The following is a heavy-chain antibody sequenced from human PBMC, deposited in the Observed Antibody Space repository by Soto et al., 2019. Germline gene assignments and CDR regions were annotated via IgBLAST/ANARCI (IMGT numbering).Heavy chain of an antibody. J-gene: IGHJ4*02. CDR2: IRPSGGRT. CDR1: GYTFTNYY. CDR3: AREPNEGYYFDY. V-gene: IGHV1-46*01. Sequence: QVHLVQSGAEVKKPGASVKVSCKASGYTFTNYYIHWVRQAPGQGLEWLGIIRPSGGRTEYAQRFQGRVTMTRDTSTSTVYMELTSLTSEDTAVYYCAREPNEGYYFDYWGQGTLVTVSS. D-gene: IGHD2-2*01.